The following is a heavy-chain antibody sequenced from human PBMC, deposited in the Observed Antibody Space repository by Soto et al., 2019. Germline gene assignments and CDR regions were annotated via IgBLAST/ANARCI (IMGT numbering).Heavy chain of an antibody. CDR2: IYSGGST. Sequence: GGSLRLSCAASGFTVSSNYMSWVRQAPGKGLEWVSVIYSGGSTYYADSVKGRFTISRDNSKNTRYLQMNSLRAEDTAVYYCAGLYYDFWSGTRYYGMDVWGQGTTVTVSS. J-gene: IGHJ6*02. CDR1: GFTVSSNY. CDR3: AGLYYDFWSGTRYYGMDV. D-gene: IGHD3-3*01. V-gene: IGHV3-53*01.